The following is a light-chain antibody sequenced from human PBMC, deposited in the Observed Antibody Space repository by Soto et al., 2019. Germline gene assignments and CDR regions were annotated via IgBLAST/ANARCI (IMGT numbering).Light chain of an antibody. V-gene: IGKV1-33*01. J-gene: IGKJ4*01. CDR1: QDISNY. Sequence: DLQMTQSPSSLSASVGDRVTITCHASQDISNYLNWYQQKPGKAPKLLIYDASNLETEVPSRFSGSGSGTDFTFAISSLQPEDIATYYCQQYDNLLTFGGGTKVEIK. CDR2: DAS. CDR3: QQYDNLLT.